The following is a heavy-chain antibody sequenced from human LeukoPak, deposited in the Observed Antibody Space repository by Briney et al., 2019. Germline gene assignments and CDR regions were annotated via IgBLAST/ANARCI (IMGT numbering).Heavy chain of an antibody. CDR3: ARVRSEHYSTDY. CDR1: GFTFRSYA. CDR2: ISYDGNIK. V-gene: IGHV3-30-3*01. Sequence: GKSLRLSCAASGFTFRSYAIHWVRQAPGKGLEWVAFISYDGNIKYYADSVKGRFSISRDNSKNTLSLQMNSLRGEDTAVYYCARVRSEHYSTDYWGQGTLVTVSS. D-gene: IGHD3-10*01. J-gene: IGHJ4*02.